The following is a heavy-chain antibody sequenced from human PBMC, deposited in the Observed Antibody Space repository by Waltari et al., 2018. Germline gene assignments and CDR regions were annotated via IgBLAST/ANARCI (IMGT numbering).Heavy chain of an antibody. Sequence: EVQLVQSETEVKKSGESLKISCKASEYTFSIYWIGWVRQMPGKGLEWMGIIYPGDSDARYSPSFQGHVTISADKSINTAYLQWNSLEASDTAMYYCARRGRSTTSSWPGFDYWGQGTLVTVSS. J-gene: IGHJ4*02. V-gene: IGHV5-51*01. D-gene: IGHD6-13*01. CDR3: ARRGRSTTSSWPGFDY. CDR2: IYPGDSDA. CDR1: EYTFSIYW.